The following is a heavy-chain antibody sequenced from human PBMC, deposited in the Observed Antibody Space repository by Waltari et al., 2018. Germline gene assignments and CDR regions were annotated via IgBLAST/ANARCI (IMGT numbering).Heavy chain of an antibody. J-gene: IGHJ1*01. D-gene: IGHD4-17*01. Sequence: EVQLVESGGGLFKPGGSLRLACAASGFIFNNYGMHWVRQAPGKGLEWVSFISGSGNTIYYEDSVKGRFSMSRDNAKNVLYLQMSGLRAEDTALYYCVRGRLTTVVTPWDFWGQGTLVTVSS. CDR3: VRGRLTTVVTPWDF. CDR2: ISGSGNTI. CDR1: GFIFNNYG. V-gene: IGHV3-21*02.